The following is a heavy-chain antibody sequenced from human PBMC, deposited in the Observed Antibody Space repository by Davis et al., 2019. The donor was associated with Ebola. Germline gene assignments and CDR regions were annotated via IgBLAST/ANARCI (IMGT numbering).Heavy chain of an antibody. CDR1: GYTLTELS. CDR2: FDPEDGET. D-gene: IGHD6-25*01. CDR3: ASGDYGMDV. J-gene: IGHJ6*02. Sequence: ASVKVSCKVSGYTLTELSMHWVRQAPGKGLEWMGGFDPEDGETIYAQKFQGRVTMTRDTSTSTVYMELSSLRSEDTAVYYCASGDYGMDVWGQGTTVTVSS. V-gene: IGHV1-24*01.